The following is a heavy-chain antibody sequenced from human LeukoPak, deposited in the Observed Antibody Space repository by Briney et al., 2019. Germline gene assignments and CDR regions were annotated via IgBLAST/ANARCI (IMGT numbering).Heavy chain of an antibody. J-gene: IGHJ4*02. CDR2: ISSSGSTI. D-gene: IGHD5-12*01. CDR3: ALFDGYSNKN. V-gene: IGHV3-48*04. Sequence: GGSLRLSCAASGFTFSSYSMNWVRQAPGKGLEWVSYISSSGSTIYYADSVKGRFTISRDNAKNSLYLQMNSLRAEDTAVYYCALFDGYSNKNWGQGTLVTVSS. CDR1: GFTFSSYS.